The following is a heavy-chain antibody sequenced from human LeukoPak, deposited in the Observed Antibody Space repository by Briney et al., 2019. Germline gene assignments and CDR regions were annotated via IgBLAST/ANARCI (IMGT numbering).Heavy chain of an antibody. J-gene: IGHJ4*02. CDR3: AKDPCSGGSCYSGGADY. CDR1: GFTFSSYA. Sequence: GGSLRLSCAASGFTFSSYAMHWVRQAPGKGLEWVAVISYDGSNKYYADSVKGRFTISRDNSKNTLYLQMNSLRAEDTAVYYCAKDPCSGGSCYSGGADYWGQGTLVTVSS. V-gene: IGHV3-30*04. CDR2: ISYDGSNK. D-gene: IGHD2-15*01.